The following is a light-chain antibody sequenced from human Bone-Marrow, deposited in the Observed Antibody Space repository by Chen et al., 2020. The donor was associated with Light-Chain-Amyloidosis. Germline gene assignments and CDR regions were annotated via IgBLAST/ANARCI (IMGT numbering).Light chain of an antibody. CDR1: QTISSNY. Sequence: EIVLTQSPGTLSLSPGEGANLSCRASQTISSNYLTWYQQKFGQAPRLLIYSSSSRATGIPDRFTGSGSGTDFNLTINRLEPEDFAMYYCQQYGTSPLTFGGGTKVEIK. CDR3: QQYGTSPLT. V-gene: IGKV3-20*01. CDR2: SSS. J-gene: IGKJ4*01.